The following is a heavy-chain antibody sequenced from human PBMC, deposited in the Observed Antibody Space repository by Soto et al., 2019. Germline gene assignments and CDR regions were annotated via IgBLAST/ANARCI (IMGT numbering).Heavy chain of an antibody. V-gene: IGHV4-38-2*02. Sequence: SETLSLTCAVSGFSISSGHYWGWMRQPPGKGLEWIGSTHHSGRTYYSTSPKSRVTISVDRSENQFSLKLSSVTAADTAVYYCVRESAASGPNWFDTWGPGTLVTVSS. CDR2: THHSGRT. D-gene: IGHD6-13*01. CDR1: GFSISSGHY. J-gene: IGHJ5*02. CDR3: VRESAASGPNWFDT.